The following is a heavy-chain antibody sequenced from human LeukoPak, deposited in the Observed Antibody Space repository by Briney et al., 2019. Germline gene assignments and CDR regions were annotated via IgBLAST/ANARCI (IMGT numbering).Heavy chain of an antibody. Sequence: PGGSLRLSCAASGFTFSSYEMNWVRQAPGKGLEWVSYISSSGSTIYYADSVKGRFTISRDNAKNSLYLQMNSLRAEDTAVYYCLGFGELSFDYWSQGTLVTVSS. J-gene: IGHJ4*02. CDR3: LGFGELSFDY. CDR1: GFTFSSYE. CDR2: ISSSGSTI. D-gene: IGHD3-10*01. V-gene: IGHV3-48*03.